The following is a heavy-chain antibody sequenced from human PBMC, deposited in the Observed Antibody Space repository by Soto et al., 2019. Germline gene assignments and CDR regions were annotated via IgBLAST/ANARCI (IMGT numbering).Heavy chain of an antibody. D-gene: IGHD1-26*01. V-gene: IGHV2-5*02. J-gene: IGHJ4*02. CDR2: IYWDDDK. CDR3: AHSRLISGSYDQVFDY. CDR1: GFSLSTSGVG. Sequence: QITLKESGPTLVKPTQTLTLTCTFSGFSLSTSGVGVGWIRQPPGKALEWLALIYWDDDKRYSPSLKSRLTITKDTSKNHVVLTMTNMDPVDTATYYCAHSRLISGSYDQVFDYWGQGTLVTVSS.